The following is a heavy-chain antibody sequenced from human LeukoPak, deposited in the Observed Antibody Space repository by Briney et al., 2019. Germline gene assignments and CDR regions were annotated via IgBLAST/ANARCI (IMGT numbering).Heavy chain of an antibody. CDR2: IDTYGGST. CDR1: GYTFISYG. D-gene: IGHD6-13*01. Sequence: ASVQVSCKASGYTFISYGVSWVRQAPGQGLEWMGWIDTYGGSTNYAQNLQGRVTVTTDTSTTTVYMELRSLRSDDTAVYYCARPNTDAAGYYFDYWGQGTLVTVSS. J-gene: IGHJ4*02. V-gene: IGHV1-18*01. CDR3: ARPNTDAAGYYFDY.